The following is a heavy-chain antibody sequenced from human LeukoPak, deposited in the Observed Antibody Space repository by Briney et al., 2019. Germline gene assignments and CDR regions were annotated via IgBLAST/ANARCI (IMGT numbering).Heavy chain of an antibody. CDR2: ISGSGGST. V-gene: IGHV3-23*01. J-gene: IGHJ4*02. D-gene: IGHD3-3*01. Sequence: GGSLRLSCAASGFTFSSYAMSWVRQAPGKGLEWVSAISGSGGSTYYADSVKGRFTISRDNSKNTLYLQMNSLRAEDTAVYYCAKDRADYDFWSGSSYFDYWGQGTLVTVSS. CDR3: AKDRADYDFWSGSSYFDY. CDR1: GFTFSSYA.